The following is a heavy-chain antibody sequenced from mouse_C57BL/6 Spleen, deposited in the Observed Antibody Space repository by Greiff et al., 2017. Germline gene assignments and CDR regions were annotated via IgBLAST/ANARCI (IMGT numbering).Heavy chain of an antibody. CDR3: ARTLDGYYAMDY. CDR2: IYPGSGNT. V-gene: IGHV1-76*01. CDR1: GYTFTDYY. J-gene: IGHJ4*01. D-gene: IGHD2-3*01. Sequence: QVQLQQSGAELVRPGASVKLSCKASGYTFTDYYINWVKQRPGQGLEWIARIYPGSGNTYYNEKFKGKATLTAEKSSSTAYMQLSSLTSEDSAVYFGARTLDGYYAMDYWGQGTSVTVSS.